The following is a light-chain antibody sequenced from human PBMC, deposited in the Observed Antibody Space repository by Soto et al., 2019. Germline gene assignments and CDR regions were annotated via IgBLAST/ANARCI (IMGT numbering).Light chain of an antibody. Sequence: DIQMTQSPSTLSASVGDRVTITCRASQSISSWLAWYQQKPGKAPKLLIYKASTLESGVPSRFSGSGSGTELTITISSLQPDDGETYYCQQYNSYPWTFGQGTKVDIK. CDR1: QSISSW. V-gene: IGKV1-5*03. CDR2: KAS. J-gene: IGKJ1*01. CDR3: QQYNSYPWT.